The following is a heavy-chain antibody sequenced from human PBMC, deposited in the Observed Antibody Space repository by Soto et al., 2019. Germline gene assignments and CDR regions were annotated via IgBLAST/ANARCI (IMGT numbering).Heavy chain of an antibody. CDR1: GYTFTSYA. V-gene: IGHV1-3*01. Sequence: QVQLVQSGAEVKKPGASVKISCKASGYTFTSYAMHWVRQAPGQRLEWMGWINAGNGYTKYSQKFQVRVTVTRDTSASTAYMELRSLRSEDTAVYYCATAGDDCSTTTCYVIDYWGQGTLVTVSS. CDR2: INAGNGYT. CDR3: ATAGDDCSTTTCYVIDY. J-gene: IGHJ4*02. D-gene: IGHD2-2*01.